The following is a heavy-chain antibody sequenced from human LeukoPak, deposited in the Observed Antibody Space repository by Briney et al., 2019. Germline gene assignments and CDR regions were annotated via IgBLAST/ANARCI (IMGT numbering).Heavy chain of an antibody. V-gene: IGHV3-48*03. CDR1: GFTFSSYE. CDR3: ARGQVVAAFDY. CDR2: ISSSGSTI. J-gene: IGHJ4*02. D-gene: IGHD2-15*01. Sequence: QPGGSLRLSCAASGFTFSSYEMNWVRQAPGKGLEWVSYISSSGSTIYYADSVKGRFTISRDNAKNSLYLQMNSLRAEDTAVYYRARGQVVAAFDYWGQGTLVTVSS.